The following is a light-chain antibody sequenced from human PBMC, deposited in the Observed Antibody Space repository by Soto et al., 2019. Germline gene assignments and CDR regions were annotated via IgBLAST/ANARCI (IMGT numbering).Light chain of an antibody. V-gene: IGKV1-5*01. CDR1: QSSSSG. CDR3: QHLNSYPLT. Sequence: LXAXVGDXATMXXRASQSSSSGLAWFQQKPGKAPKLLMYDASSLESGVPARFSGSGSGTEFSLTISSLQPEDFATYYCQHLNSYPLTFGGGTKVDI. J-gene: IGKJ4*01. CDR2: DAS.